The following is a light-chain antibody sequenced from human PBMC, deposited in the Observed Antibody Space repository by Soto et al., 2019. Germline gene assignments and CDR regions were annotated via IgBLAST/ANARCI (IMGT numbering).Light chain of an antibody. CDR1: QSVSSSY. CDR3: QQYRT. J-gene: IGKJ1*01. V-gene: IGKV3-20*01. CDR2: GAS. Sequence: EIVLTQSPGTLSLSPGERATLSCRASQSVSSSYLAWYQQKPGKAPRLLIYGASSRATGIPDRFSGSGSGTDFTLTISRLEPEDFAVYYCQQYRTFGQGTKVEIK.